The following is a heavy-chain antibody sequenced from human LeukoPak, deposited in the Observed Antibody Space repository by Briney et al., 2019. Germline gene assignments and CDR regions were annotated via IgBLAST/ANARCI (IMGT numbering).Heavy chain of an antibody. Sequence: GESLRLSCAVSGLTFSNAWMNWVRQAPGKGPEWVGRVLSRAGGGTIDYAAPVKGRFTISRDDSKNALFLQMNSLRTEDTAVYYCVTGGGYNGLDYWGQGALVTVSS. CDR3: VTGGGYNGLDY. J-gene: IGHJ4*02. D-gene: IGHD5-12*01. CDR2: VLSRAGGGTI. CDR1: GLTFSNAW. V-gene: IGHV3-15*07.